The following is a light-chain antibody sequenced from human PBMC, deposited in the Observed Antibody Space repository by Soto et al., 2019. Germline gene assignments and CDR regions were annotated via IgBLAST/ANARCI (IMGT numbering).Light chain of an antibody. CDR2: AAS. Sequence: IQVTQAPSSLSASVVDRVTITGRASQSIRSYLNWYQQKPGKAPKLLIYAASSLQSGVTSRFSGSASGTDFTLTISSLQPEDFATYYCQHYNSYSEAFGQGTRLEIK. CDR1: QSIRSY. J-gene: IGKJ5*01. CDR3: QHYNSYSEA. V-gene: IGKV1-39*01.